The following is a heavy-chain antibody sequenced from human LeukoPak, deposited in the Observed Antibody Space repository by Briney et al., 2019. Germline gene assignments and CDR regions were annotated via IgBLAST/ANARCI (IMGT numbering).Heavy chain of an antibody. CDR2: INHSGST. CDR3: ARVRPLAARRPLTRNWFDP. V-gene: IGHV4-34*01. J-gene: IGHJ5*02. Sequence: GSLRLSCAASGFTFSNAWMSWVRQAPGKGLEWIGEINHSGSTNYNPSLKSRVTISVDTSKNQFSLKLSSVTAADTAVYYCARVRPLAARRPLTRNWFDPWGQGTLVTVSS. CDR1: GFTFSNAW. D-gene: IGHD6-6*01.